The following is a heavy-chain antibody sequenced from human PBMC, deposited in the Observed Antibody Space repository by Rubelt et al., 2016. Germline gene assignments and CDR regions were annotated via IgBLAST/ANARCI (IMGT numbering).Heavy chain of an antibody. CDR3: AGDIWMGGATLDFDR. J-gene: IGHJ2*01. CDR1: GGSISSSSYY. CDR2: IYYSGGT. Sequence: QLQLQESGPGLVKPSETLSLTCTVSGGSISSSSYYWGWIRQPPGKGLEWIGSIYYSGGTYYNPSLKSRVTLSVETSKNQVARKLGSWTAADTAVYYCAGDIWMGGATLDFDRWGRGTLVTVS. V-gene: IGHV4-39*07. D-gene: IGHD1-26*01.